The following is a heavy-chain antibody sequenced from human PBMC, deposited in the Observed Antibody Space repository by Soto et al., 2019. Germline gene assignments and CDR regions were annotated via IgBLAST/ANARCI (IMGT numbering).Heavy chain of an antibody. CDR2: MNPNSGNT. CDR3: ARTLLRYFDWLSYYYYMDV. V-gene: IGHV1-8*01. Sequence: DSVKVACKASGYTFTSYDINWVRQATGQGLEWMGWMNPNSGNTGYAQKFQGRVTMTRNTSISTAYMELSSLRSEDTAVYYCARTLLRYFDWLSYYYYMDVWGKGTTVTVSS. CDR1: GYTFTSYD. D-gene: IGHD3-9*01. J-gene: IGHJ6*03.